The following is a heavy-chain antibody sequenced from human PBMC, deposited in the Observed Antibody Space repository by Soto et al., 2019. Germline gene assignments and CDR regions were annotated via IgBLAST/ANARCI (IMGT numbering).Heavy chain of an antibody. CDR2: IYHSGST. J-gene: IGHJ5*02. D-gene: IGHD2-21*01. Sequence: QLQLQESGSGLVKPSQTLSLTCAVSGGSISSGGYSWSWIRQPPGKGLEWIGYIYHSGSTYYNPSPMSRITIPVDRSKNQCSLKLSSVTAADTAVYYWARIPSPWGQGALVTVSS. CDR1: GGSISSGGYS. V-gene: IGHV4-30-2*01. CDR3: ARIPSP.